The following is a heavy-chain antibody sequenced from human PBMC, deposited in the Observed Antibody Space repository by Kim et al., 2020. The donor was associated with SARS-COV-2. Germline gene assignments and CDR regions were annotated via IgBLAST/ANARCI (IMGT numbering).Heavy chain of an antibody. J-gene: IGHJ4*02. Sequence: GGSLRLSCAASGFTFSSYSMNWVRQAPGKGLEWVSYISSNSSTIYYADSVKGRFTISRDNAKNSLYLQMNSLRAEDTAVYYCARDPYGGNIDYWGQGTLVTVSS. CDR2: ISSNSSTI. CDR1: GFTFSSYS. V-gene: IGHV3-48*04. D-gene: IGHD2-15*01. CDR3: ARDPYGGNIDY.